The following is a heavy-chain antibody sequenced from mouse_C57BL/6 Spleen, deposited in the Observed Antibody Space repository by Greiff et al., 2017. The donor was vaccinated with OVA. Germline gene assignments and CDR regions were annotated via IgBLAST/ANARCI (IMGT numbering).Heavy chain of an antibody. Sequence: DVMLVESGGGLVKPGGSLKLSCAASGFTFSSYAMSWVRQTPEKRLEWVATISDGGSYTYYPDNVKGRFTISRDNAKNNLYLQMSHLKSEDTAMYYCARNHYYGSSPYYYAMDYWGQGTSVTVSS. D-gene: IGHD1-1*01. CDR1: GFTFSSYA. CDR2: ISDGGSYT. J-gene: IGHJ4*01. V-gene: IGHV5-4*03. CDR3: ARNHYYGSSPYYYAMDY.